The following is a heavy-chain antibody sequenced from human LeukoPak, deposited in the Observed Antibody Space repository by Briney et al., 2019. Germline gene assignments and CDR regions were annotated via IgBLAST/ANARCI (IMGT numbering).Heavy chain of an antibody. J-gene: IGHJ4*02. CDR1: GYTFTGYY. CDR2: INPNSGGT. CDR3: ARAASIVVVPAAMSFDY. Sequence: ASVKVSCKASGYTFTGYYMHWVRQAPGQGLEWMGWINPNSGGTNYAQKFQGWVTMTRDTSISTAYMELSRLRSDDTAVYYCARAASIVVVPAAMSFDYWSQGTLVTVSS. D-gene: IGHD2-2*01. V-gene: IGHV1-2*04.